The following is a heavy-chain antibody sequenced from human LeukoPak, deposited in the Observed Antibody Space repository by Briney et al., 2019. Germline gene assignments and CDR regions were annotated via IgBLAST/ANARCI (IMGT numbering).Heavy chain of an antibody. CDR3: ARDLGYGAFDI. D-gene: IGHD1-1*01. CDR2: IKTDGSTT. J-gene: IGHJ3*02. Sequence: PGGSLRLSCAASGFTFSSYWMHWVRQAPGKGLVWVSRIKTDGSTTIYADSVKGRFTISRDNAKNTLYLQMNSLRAEDTAVFYCARDLGYGAFDIWGQGTMVTVSS. V-gene: IGHV3-74*01. CDR1: GFTFSSYW.